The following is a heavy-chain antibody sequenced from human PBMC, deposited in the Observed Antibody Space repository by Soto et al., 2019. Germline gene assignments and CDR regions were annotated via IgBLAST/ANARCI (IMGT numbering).Heavy chain of an antibody. CDR3: ACDRTPNYYGSGGPFDF. CDR2: IIPIFGTA. V-gene: IGHV1-69*05. Sequence: SVKVSCKASGDTFSSYAINWVRQAPGQRLEWMGGIIPIFGTANYAQKFQGRVTITTDASTSTANMELTSLRSEDTAVYYCACDRTPNYYGSGGPFDFWGQGTLVTVSS. J-gene: IGHJ4*02. D-gene: IGHD3-10*01. CDR1: GDTFSSYA.